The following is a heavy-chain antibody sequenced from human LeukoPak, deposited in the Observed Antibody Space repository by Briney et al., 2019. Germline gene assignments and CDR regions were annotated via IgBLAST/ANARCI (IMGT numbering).Heavy chain of an antibody. V-gene: IGHV1-24*01. CDR2: FDPEDGET. Sequence: GASVKVSCKVSGYTLTELSMHWVRQAPGKGLEWMGGFDPEDGETIYAQKFQGRVTMTEDTSTDTAYMELSSLRSEDTAVYYCATPTYSNYVEWYFDLWGRGTLVTVSS. CDR1: GYTLTELS. CDR3: ATPTYSNYVEWYFDL. J-gene: IGHJ2*01. D-gene: IGHD4-11*01.